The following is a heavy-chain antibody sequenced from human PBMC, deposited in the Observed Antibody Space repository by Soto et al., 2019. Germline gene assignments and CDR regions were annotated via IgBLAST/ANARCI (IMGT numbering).Heavy chain of an antibody. Sequence: PSETLSLTCTVSGGSITSYYLSWIRQPPGKGLEWIGYIHNSGSTSYNPSLQSRVTISADVSKNQFSLDLRSVTAADTAVYYCARRWSGTDYWGHGTLVTVYS. V-gene: IGHV4-59*01. D-gene: IGHD3-10*01. CDR2: IHNSGST. CDR3: ARRWSGTDY. CDR1: GGSITSYY. J-gene: IGHJ4*01.